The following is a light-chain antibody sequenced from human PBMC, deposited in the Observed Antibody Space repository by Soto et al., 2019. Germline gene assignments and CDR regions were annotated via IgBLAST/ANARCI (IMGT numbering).Light chain of an antibody. CDR3: QQRSNLPYT. Sequence: EIVLTQSPATLSLSPGERATLSCRASQSINIYLAWYQQKPDQAPRLLIYDASNRATGIPARFSGSGSGTDFTLTISSLEPEDFALYYCQQRSNLPYTFGQGTNLEIK. CDR2: DAS. J-gene: IGKJ2*01. CDR1: QSINIY. V-gene: IGKV3-11*01.